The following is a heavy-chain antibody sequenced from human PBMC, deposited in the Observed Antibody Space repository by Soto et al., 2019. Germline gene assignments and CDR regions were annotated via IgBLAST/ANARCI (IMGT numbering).Heavy chain of an antibody. CDR2: INAGNGNT. Sequence: ASVKVSCKASGYTFTSYAMHWVRQAPGQRPEWMGWINAGNGNTKYSQKFQGRVTITRDTSASTAYMELSSLRSEDTAVYYCARDVRDCSGGSCYFHWFDPWGQGTLGTVSS. V-gene: IGHV1-3*01. CDR1: GYTFTSYA. CDR3: ARDVRDCSGGSCYFHWFDP. J-gene: IGHJ5*02. D-gene: IGHD2-15*01.